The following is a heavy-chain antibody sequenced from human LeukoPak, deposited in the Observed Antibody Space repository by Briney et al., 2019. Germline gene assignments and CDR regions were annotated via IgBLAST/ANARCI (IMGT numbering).Heavy chain of an antibody. D-gene: IGHD3-16*01. CDR1: GFIFSSYA. CDR3: ARDWGDYYFDY. CDR2: ISSSSSYI. Sequence: GGSLRLSCAASGFIFSSYAMNWVRQAPGKGLEWVSSISSSSSYIYYTDSVKGRFTISRDNAKNSLSLRMNSLRAEDTAVYYCARDWGDYYFDYWGQGTLVTVSS. V-gene: IGHV3-21*01. J-gene: IGHJ4*02.